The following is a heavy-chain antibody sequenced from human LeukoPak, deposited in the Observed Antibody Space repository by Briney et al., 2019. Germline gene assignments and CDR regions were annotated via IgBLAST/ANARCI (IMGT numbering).Heavy chain of an antibody. D-gene: IGHD3-3*01. CDR3: ARGEPPRRYDFWSGYYGLSFVY. CDR2: IYSSGST. J-gene: IGHJ4*02. V-gene: IGHV4-59*08. Sequence: SETLSLTCTVSGGSISTYYWSWVRQPPGKGLEWIGYIYSSGSTNYNPSLKTRVTMSVDTSKNQFSLKLSSVTAADTAVYYCARGEPPRRYDFWSGYYGLSFVYWGQGTLVTVSS. CDR1: GGSISTYY.